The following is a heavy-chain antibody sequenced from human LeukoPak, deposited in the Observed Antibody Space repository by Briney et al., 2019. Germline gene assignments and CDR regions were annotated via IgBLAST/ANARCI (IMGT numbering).Heavy chain of an antibody. J-gene: IGHJ3*02. CDR3: ARHEWGITNAFDI. Sequence: SETLSLTCTVSGYSISSGYHWGWIRQPPGKGLEWIGYIYYSGSTYYNPSLKSRVTISVDTSKNQFSLKLRSVTAADTAVYYCARHEWGITNAFDIWGQGTMVTVSS. CDR2: IYYSGST. CDR1: GYSISSGYH. V-gene: IGHV4-38-2*02. D-gene: IGHD1-14*01.